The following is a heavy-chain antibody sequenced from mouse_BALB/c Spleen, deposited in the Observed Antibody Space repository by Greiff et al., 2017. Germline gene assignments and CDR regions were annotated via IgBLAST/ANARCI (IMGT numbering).Heavy chain of an antibody. CDR2: IYPGDGDT. CDR3: ARGLLLRSYWYFDV. CDR1: GYAFSSYW. J-gene: IGHJ1*01. V-gene: IGHV1-80*01. Sequence: QVQLKESGAELVRPGSSVKISCKASGYAFSSYWMNWVKQRPGQGLEWIGQIYPGDGDTNYNGKFKGKATLTADKSSSTAYMQLSSLTSEDSAVYFCARGLLLRSYWYFDVWGAGTTVTVSS. D-gene: IGHD1-1*01.